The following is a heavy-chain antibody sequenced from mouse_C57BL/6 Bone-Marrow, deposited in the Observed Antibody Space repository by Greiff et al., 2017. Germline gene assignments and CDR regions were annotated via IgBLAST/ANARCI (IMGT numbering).Heavy chain of an antibody. CDR3: AAYYSNTWFAY. D-gene: IGHD2-5*01. Sequence: EVKLMESGAELVKPGASVKLSCTASGFNIKDYYMHWVKQRTEQGLEWIGRIDPEDGETKYAPKFPGKATIPADTSSNTAYLQLSSLTSEDTAVYYCAAYYSNTWFAYWGQGTLVTVSA. V-gene: IGHV14-2*01. CDR2: IDPEDGET. CDR1: GFNIKDYY. J-gene: IGHJ3*01.